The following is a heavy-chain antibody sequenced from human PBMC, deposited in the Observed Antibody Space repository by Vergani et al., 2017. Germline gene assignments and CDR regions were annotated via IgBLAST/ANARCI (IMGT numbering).Heavy chain of an antibody. V-gene: IGHV3-7*01. CDR2: IKQDGSEK. D-gene: IGHD3-9*01. CDR3: AGDSLYYDILTGYFPNWFDP. Sequence: EVQLVESGGGLVQPGGSLRLSCAASGFTFSSYWMSWVRQAPGKGLEWLANIKQDGSEKYYVDSVKGRFTISTDNAKNSLYLQMNSLRAEDTAVYYWAGDSLYYDILTGYFPNWFDPWGQGTLVTVSS. J-gene: IGHJ5*02. CDR1: GFTFSSYW.